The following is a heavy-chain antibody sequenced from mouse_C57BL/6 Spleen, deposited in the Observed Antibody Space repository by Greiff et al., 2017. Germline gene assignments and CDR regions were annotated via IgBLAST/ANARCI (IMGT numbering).Heavy chain of an antibody. J-gene: IGHJ2*01. CDR1: GYTFTEYT. CDR2: FYPGGGSI. D-gene: IGHD2-4*01. Sequence: VKLQESGAELVKPGASVKLSCKASGYTFTEYTIHWVKQRPGQGLEWIGRFYPGGGSIKYNEKFKDKATLTAEKSSSTVYMELRRLTSAYSAVYFCARHLRITTSGYYFDYWGQGTTLTVAS. CDR3: ARHLRITTSGYYFDY. V-gene: IGHV1-62-2*01.